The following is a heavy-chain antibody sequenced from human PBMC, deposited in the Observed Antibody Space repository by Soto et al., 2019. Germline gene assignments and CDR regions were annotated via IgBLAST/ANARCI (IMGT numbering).Heavy chain of an antibody. CDR2: INPGNSET. CDR1: KYSFLNYW. Sequence: ESLKLSFQASKYSFLNYWIARVRQMPGKGLEWMAIINPGNSETRYSPAFQGQVTISADKSITTTYLQWDSLKASDTAMYFCARPHNNYVASWGQGTLAPVSS. CDR3: ARPHNNYVAS. D-gene: IGHD2-21*01. V-gene: IGHV5-51*01. J-gene: IGHJ4*02.